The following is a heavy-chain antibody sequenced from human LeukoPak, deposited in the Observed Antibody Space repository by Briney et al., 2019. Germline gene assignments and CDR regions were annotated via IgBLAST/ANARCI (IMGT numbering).Heavy chain of an antibody. J-gene: IGHJ4*02. CDR3: ARRIAAAGVGIVY. D-gene: IGHD6-13*01. CDR2: MNPDSGNT. Sequence: ASVKVSCKASGHTFTSYDINWVRQATGQGLEWMGWMNPDSGNTGYAQKFQGRVTMTRNPSISTAYMELSSLTSEDTAVYYCARRIAAAGVGIVYWGQVTLVTVSS. V-gene: IGHV1-8*01. CDR1: GHTFTSYD.